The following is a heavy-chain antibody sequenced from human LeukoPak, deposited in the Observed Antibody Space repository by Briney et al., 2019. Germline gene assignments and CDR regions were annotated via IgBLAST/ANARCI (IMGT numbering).Heavy chain of an antibody. CDR3: ARYCSSTSCYRDAFDI. D-gene: IGHD2-2*01. CDR2: IYYSGNT. V-gene: IGHV4-31*03. J-gene: IGHJ3*02. CDR1: GGPISSGGYY. Sequence: SETLSLTCTVSGGPISSGGYYWSWIRQHPGKGLEWIGYIYYSGNTYYNPSLKSRVTISVDTSKNQFSLKLSSVTAADTAVYYCARYCSSTSCYRDAFDIWGRGTLVTVSS.